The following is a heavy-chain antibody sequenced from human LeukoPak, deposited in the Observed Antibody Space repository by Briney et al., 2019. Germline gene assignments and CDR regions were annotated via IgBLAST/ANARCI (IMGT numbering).Heavy chain of an antibody. CDR3: ARDLYCGGDCYPVDAFDI. CDR1: GFTFSDYY. V-gene: IGHV4-4*08. CDR2: IYTSGST. D-gene: IGHD2-21*02. J-gene: IGHJ3*02. Sequence: GSLRLSCAASGFTFSDYYMSWIRQPPGKGLEWIGRIYTSGSTNYNPSLKSRVTISVDTSKNQFSLKLSSVTAADTAVYYCARDLYCGGDCYPVDAFDIWGQGTMVTVSS.